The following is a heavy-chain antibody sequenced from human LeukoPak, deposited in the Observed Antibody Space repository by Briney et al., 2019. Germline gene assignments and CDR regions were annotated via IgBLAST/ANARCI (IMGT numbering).Heavy chain of an antibody. J-gene: IGHJ6*03. Sequence: SETLSLTCTVSGGSISSSSYYWGWIRQPPGKGLEWIGYIYYSGSTNYNPSLKSRVTISVDTSKNQFSLKLSSVTAADTAVYYCARSWASSSWYARIRTYYYYYMDVWGKGTTVTISS. CDR1: GGSISSSSYY. V-gene: IGHV4-61*05. D-gene: IGHD6-13*01. CDR3: ARSWASSSWYARIRTYYYYYMDV. CDR2: IYYSGST.